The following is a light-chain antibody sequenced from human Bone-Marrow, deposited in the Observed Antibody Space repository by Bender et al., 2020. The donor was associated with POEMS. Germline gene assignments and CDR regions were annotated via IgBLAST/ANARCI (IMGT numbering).Light chain of an antibody. J-gene: IGLJ3*02. CDR3: CSYAGLYVWV. CDR1: SGSIASNY. V-gene: IGLV2-23*01. CDR2: EAY. Sequence: LTQPHSVSESPGKTVTISCTGSSGSIASNYVHWYQQRPGTAPKLMIYEAYKRPSGVSNRFSGSKSGNTASLTISGLQAEDEADYYCCSYAGLYVWVFGGGTKLTVL.